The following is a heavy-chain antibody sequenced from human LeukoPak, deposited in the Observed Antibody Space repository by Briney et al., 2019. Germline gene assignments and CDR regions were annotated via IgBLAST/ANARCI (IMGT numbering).Heavy chain of an antibody. D-gene: IGHD3-22*01. J-gene: IGHJ5*02. Sequence: PSETLSLTCAVYGGSFGGYYWSWIRQPPGKGLEWIGEINHSGSTNYNPSLKSRVTISVDTSKNQFSLKLSSVTAADTAVYYCARGLSYYYDSSGYPNWFDPWGQGTLVTVSS. V-gene: IGHV4-34*01. CDR1: GGSFGGYY. CDR2: INHSGST. CDR3: ARGLSYYYDSSGYPNWFDP.